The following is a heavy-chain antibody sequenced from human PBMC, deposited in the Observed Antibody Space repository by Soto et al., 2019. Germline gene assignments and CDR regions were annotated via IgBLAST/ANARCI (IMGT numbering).Heavy chain of an antibody. CDR2: IYYSGTT. Sequence: QLQLQESGPGLVKPSETLSLTCSVSGGSISSSGYYWGWIRQPPGKGLEWIGSIYYSGTTYYNPSLKSRVTISVDTSKNQFSLKLSSVTAADTAVYYCARHRPAPRRLDAFDIWGQGTMVTVSS. CDR1: GGSISSSGYY. J-gene: IGHJ3*02. V-gene: IGHV4-39*01. CDR3: ARHRPAPRRLDAFDI.